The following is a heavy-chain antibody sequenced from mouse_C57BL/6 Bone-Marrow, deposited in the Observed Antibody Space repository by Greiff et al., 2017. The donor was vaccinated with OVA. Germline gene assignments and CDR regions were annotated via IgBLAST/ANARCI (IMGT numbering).Heavy chain of an antibody. CDR2: INPSTGGT. D-gene: IGHD2-3*01. J-gene: IGHJ2*01. CDR3: ARKGWLLPFYFDY. CDR1: GYSFTGYY. Sequence: VQLKESGPELVKPGASVKISCKASGYSFTGYYMNWVKQSPEKSLEWIGEINPSTGGTTYNQKFKAKATLTVDKSSSTAYMQLKSLTDEDSAVYYGARKGWLLPFYFDYWGQGTTLTVSS. V-gene: IGHV1-42*01.